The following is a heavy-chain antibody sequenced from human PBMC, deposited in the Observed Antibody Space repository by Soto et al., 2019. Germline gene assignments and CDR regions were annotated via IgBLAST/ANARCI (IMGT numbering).Heavy chain of an antibody. D-gene: IGHD3-10*01. V-gene: IGHV3-23*01. J-gene: IGHJ4*02. CDR3: AKVSRFPGGLRSLF. CDR1: GFTFSTYA. CDR2: ISGSSGGST. Sequence: EVQLLESGGTLVQPGGSLRLSCAASGFTFSTYAMNWVRQAPGKGLEWVSYISGSSGGSTYYADSAKGRFTISRDNPKNTLFLQMNSLRVEDTAVYYCAKVSRFPGGLRSLFWGQGSLVTVSS.